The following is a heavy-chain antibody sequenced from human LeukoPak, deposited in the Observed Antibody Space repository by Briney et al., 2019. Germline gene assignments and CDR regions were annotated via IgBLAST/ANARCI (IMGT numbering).Heavy chain of an antibody. CDR2: ISDSGGAT. CDR3: VRGDRRDY. D-gene: IGHD2-21*01. Sequence: PGGSLRLSCAASRFTFSTYTMNWVRQAPGKGLQWVSSISDSGGATFYADSLRGRSTISRDNAKNSLYLQMNSLTAEDTAVYYCVRGDRRDYWGQGTLVTVSS. CDR1: RFTFSTYT. V-gene: IGHV3-21*01. J-gene: IGHJ4*02.